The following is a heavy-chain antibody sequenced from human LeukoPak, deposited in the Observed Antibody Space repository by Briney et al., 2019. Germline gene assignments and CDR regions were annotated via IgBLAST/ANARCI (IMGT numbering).Heavy chain of an antibody. CDR2: ISGSGGST. J-gene: IGHJ3*02. D-gene: IGHD6-13*01. Sequence: GGSLRLSCAASGFTFSSYAMSWVRQAPGKGLEWVSAISGSGGSTYYADSVKGRFTISRDNSKNTLYLQMNSLRAEGTAVYYCAKDHIQQLVPDAFDIWGQGTMVTVSS. CDR3: AKDHIQQLVPDAFDI. V-gene: IGHV3-23*01. CDR1: GFTFSSYA.